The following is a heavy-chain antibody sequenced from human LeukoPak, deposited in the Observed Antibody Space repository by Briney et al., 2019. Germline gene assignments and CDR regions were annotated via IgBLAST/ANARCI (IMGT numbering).Heavy chain of an antibody. Sequence: GRSLRLSCAASGFTFDDYAMHWVRQAPGKGLEWVSGISWNSGSIGHADSVKGRFTISRDNAKNSLYLQMNSLRAEDTALYYCAKDIGRGYSSGPGNWGQGTLVTVSS. CDR1: GFTFDDYA. J-gene: IGHJ4*02. V-gene: IGHV3-9*01. D-gene: IGHD6-19*01. CDR2: ISWNSGSI. CDR3: AKDIGRGYSSGPGN.